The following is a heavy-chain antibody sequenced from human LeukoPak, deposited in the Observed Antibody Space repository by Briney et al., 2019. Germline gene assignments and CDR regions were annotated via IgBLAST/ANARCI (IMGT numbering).Heavy chain of an antibody. CDR2: IWNAGTNT. Sequence: GGSLRLSCAAWGFSFRTYGMHWVRQAPGEGLEWVALIWNAGTNTYYADSVKGRFTISRDNSKNTLYLQMNSLRAEDTAVYYCAGDTPPGGDYYFDYWGQGTLVIVSS. D-gene: IGHD3-16*01. CDR1: GFSFRTYG. J-gene: IGHJ4*02. CDR3: AGDTPPGGDYYFDY. V-gene: IGHV3-33*01.